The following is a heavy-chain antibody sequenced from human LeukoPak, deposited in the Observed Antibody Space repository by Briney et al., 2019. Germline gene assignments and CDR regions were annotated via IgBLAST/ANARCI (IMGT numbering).Heavy chain of an antibody. CDR3: TRVGYIDEGIDY. Sequence: GGSLRLSCVASGFSFSSYWMTWVRQAPGKGLEWVANIKQDGSKKSYVDSVKGRFTISRDNAKNSLYLQMNSLRAEDTAIYYCTRVGYIDEGIDYWGQGTLVTVSS. V-gene: IGHV3-7*04. CDR1: GFSFSSYW. CDR2: IKQDGSKK. J-gene: IGHJ4*02. D-gene: IGHD5-24*01.